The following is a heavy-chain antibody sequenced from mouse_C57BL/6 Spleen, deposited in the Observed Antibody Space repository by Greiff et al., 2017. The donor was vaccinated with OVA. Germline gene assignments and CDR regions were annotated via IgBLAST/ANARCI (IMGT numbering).Heavy chain of an antibody. D-gene: IGHD2-14*01. CDR3: ARQGTHYAMDY. J-gene: IGHJ4*01. CDR2: IYPGDGDT. CDR1: GYAFSSSW. Sequence: QVQLKQSGPELVKPGASVKISCKASGYAFSSSWMNWVKQRPGKGLEWIGRIYPGDGDTNYNGKFKGKATLTADKSSSTAYMQLSSLTSEDSAVYFCARQGTHYAMDYWGQGTSVTVSS. V-gene: IGHV1-82*01.